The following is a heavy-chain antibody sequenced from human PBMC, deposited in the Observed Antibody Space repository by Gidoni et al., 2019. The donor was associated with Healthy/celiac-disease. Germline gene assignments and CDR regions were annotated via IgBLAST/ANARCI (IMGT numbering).Heavy chain of an antibody. J-gene: IGHJ4*02. D-gene: IGHD3-3*01. CDR3: ASTLQRITIFGVVEGFFDY. Sequence: QVQLQESGPGLVKPSETLSLTCTVSGGPISSYYWSWIRQTPGKGLEWIGYIYYSGSTNYNPSLKSRVTISVDTSKNQFSLKLSSVTAADTAVYYCASTLQRITIFGVVEGFFDYWGQGTLVTVSS. V-gene: IGHV4-59*01. CDR1: GGPISSYY. CDR2: IYYSGST.